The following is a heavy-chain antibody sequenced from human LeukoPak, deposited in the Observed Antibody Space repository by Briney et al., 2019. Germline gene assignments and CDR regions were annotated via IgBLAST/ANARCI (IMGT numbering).Heavy chain of an antibody. CDR2: IKQDGSEK. CDR3: ARASDPWLQLT. V-gene: IGHV3-7*05. D-gene: IGHD5-24*01. J-gene: IGHJ5*02. Sequence: GGSRRLSGAASGFTFSNYWMIWVRQAPGKGLEWVGNIKQDGSEKRYADSVRGRFSISRDNAQTSLYLQMNSLRAEDTAVYYCARASDPWLQLTWGQGTLVTVSS. CDR1: GFTFSNYW.